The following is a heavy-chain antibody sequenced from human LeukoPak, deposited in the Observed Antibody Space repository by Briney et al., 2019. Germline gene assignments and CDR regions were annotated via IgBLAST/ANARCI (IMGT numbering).Heavy chain of an antibody. CDR2: IWYDGGNK. CDR3: ARDPDIVVVPAAMNFDY. Sequence: PGGSLRLSCAASGFTFSSYGMHWVRQAPGKGLEWVAVIWYDGGNKYYADSVKGRFTISRDNSKNTLYLQMNSLRAEDTAVYYCARDPDIVVVPAAMNFDYWGQGTLVTVSS. V-gene: IGHV3-33*01. D-gene: IGHD2-2*01. CDR1: GFTFSSYG. J-gene: IGHJ4*02.